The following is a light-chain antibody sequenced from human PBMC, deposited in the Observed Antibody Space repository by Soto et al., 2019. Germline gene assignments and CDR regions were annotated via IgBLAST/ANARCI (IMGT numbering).Light chain of an antibody. CDR1: QSVSNSY. CDR2: DVS. V-gene: IGKV3-20*01. CDR3: QQYGISPT. Sequence: EIVLTQSPGTLSLSPGERATLSGRSSQSVSNSYLAWYQQKPGQAPRLLIYDVSSRATGIPDRFSGSGSGTDFTLTISRLESEDFAVYYCQQYGISPTFGQGTKVEIK. J-gene: IGKJ1*01.